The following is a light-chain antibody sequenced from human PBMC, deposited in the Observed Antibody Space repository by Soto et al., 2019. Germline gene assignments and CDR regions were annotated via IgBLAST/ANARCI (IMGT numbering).Light chain of an antibody. V-gene: IGKV3-15*01. CDR3: QQYNEWPLT. J-gene: IGKJ4*01. CDR1: QSVSTN. Sequence: ETVMTQSPATLSVSPGERATLSCGASQSVSTNLAWYQQKPGQVPRLLIYGASTRASDIPARFSGSGSGTVFTLTISSLQSEDFAVYYCQQYNEWPLTFGGGTKVEIE. CDR2: GAS.